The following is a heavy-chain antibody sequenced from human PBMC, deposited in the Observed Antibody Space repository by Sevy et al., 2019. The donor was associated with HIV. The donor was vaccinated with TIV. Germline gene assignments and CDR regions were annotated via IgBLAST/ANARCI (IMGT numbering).Heavy chain of an antibody. D-gene: IGHD6-13*01. CDR2: IYYSGST. CDR3: ARESIGAVGDFEY. V-gene: IGHV4-59*01. CDR1: GGSISNYF. Sequence: SETLSLTCTVSGGSISNYFWSWIRQPPGKGLEWIGYIYYSGSTNYNPSLKSRVTILVDTSKNQFSLKLRSVTAADTAVYYCARESIGAVGDFEYWGQGTLVTLSS. J-gene: IGHJ4*02.